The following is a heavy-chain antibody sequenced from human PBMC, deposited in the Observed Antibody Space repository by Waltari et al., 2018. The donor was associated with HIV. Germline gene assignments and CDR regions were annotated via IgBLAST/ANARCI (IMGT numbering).Heavy chain of an antibody. CDR1: GFTFSSYA. D-gene: IGHD3-22*01. CDR2: FGGSGSST. V-gene: IGHV3-23*01. CDR3: AKDSNYDSSGPIDY. Sequence: EVQLLESGGGLVQPGGSLRLSCAASGFTFSSYAMSWVGQAPGKGLGGVSAFGGSGSSTYNEDAVKGRFTISRDNAKNTLYLQMNRLRADDTAVYYCAKDSNYDSSGPIDYWGQGTLVTVSS. J-gene: IGHJ4*02.